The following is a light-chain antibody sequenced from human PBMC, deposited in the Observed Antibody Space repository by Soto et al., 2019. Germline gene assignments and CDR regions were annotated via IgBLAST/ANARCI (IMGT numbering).Light chain of an antibody. CDR3: QQYDELPYT. V-gene: IGKV1-33*01. Sequence: DIQMTQSPSSLSASVGDRVTITCQASQNIRNYLNWYQHILGKAPRLLISDASHLEPGVPSSFSATGSGTDFTLTISDLQPGDRATYFCQQYDELPYTFGGGTRLEI. CDR2: DAS. CDR1: QNIRNY. J-gene: IGKJ2*01.